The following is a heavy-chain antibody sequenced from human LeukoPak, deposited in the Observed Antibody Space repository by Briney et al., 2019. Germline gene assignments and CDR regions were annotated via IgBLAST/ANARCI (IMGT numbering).Heavy chain of an antibody. J-gene: IGHJ4*02. CDR1: GYTFTSYA. V-gene: IGHV1-18*01. Sequence: ASVKVSCKASGYTFTSYAMHWVRQAPGQGLEWMGWISAYNGNTNYAQKLQGRVTMTTDTSTSTAYMELRSLRSDDTAVYYCARVTDRPYGGRALFDYWGQGTLVTVSS. CDR3: ARVTDRPYGGRALFDY. CDR2: ISAYNGNT. D-gene: IGHD2-21*02.